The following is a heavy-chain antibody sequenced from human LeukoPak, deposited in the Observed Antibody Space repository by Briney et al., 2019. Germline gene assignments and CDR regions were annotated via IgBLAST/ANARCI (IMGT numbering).Heavy chain of an antibody. D-gene: IGHD3-22*01. Sequence: SQTLSLTCTVSGDPISSGGYYWSSIRQPPGKGLEWIGYSYYSGSTYYNPSLKSRVTISVDTSKNQFSLKLSSVTAADTAVYYCARASPYYYDSSGYYYFDYWGQGTLVTVSS. J-gene: IGHJ4*02. CDR1: GDPISSGGYY. CDR3: ARASPYYYDSSGYYYFDY. V-gene: IGHV4-31*03. CDR2: SYYSGST.